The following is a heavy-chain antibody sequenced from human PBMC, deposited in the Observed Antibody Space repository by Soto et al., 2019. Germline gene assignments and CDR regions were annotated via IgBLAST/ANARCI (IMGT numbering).Heavy chain of an antibody. J-gene: IGHJ6*02. D-gene: IGHD3-10*01. CDR3: ARDVVPRSLTMVRGVSSYYGMDV. CDR1: GGSISSGGYY. CDR2: IYYSGST. Sequence: SETLSLTCAVSGGSISSGGYYWSWIRQHPGKGLEWIGYIYYSGSTYYNPSLKSRVTISVDTSKNQFSLKLSSVTAADTAVYYCARDVVPRSLTMVRGVSSYYGMDVWGQGTTVTVSS. V-gene: IGHV4-31*11.